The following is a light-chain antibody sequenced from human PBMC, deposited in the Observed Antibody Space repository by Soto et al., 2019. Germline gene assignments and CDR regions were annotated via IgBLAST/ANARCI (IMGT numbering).Light chain of an antibody. CDR3: QQANSFPLT. V-gene: IGKV1-12*01. J-gene: IGKJ5*01. CDR1: QGITYW. Sequence: DIRMTQSPSSVSSSLGYIVTISCRASQGITYWLAWYQQRPGKAPKCLIYAASILESGVPSRFSGSGSGTNFTLTITNLQPEDFATYFCQQANSFPLTFGQGTRLEIK. CDR2: AAS.